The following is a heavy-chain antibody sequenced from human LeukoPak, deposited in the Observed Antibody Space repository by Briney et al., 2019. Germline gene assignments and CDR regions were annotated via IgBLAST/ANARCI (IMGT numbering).Heavy chain of an antibody. V-gene: IGHV1-2*06. D-gene: IGHD4-17*01. CDR1: GYTFTGYY. CDR3: ARVGLQLFGPPHDYGDYGGYAC. Sequence: GASVKVSCKASGYTFTGYYMHWVRQAPGQGLEWMGRITPNSGGTNYAQKFQGRVTMTRDTSISTAYMELSRLRSDDTAVYYCARVGLQLFGPPHDYGDYGGYACWGQGTLVTVSS. CDR2: ITPNSGGT. J-gene: IGHJ4*02.